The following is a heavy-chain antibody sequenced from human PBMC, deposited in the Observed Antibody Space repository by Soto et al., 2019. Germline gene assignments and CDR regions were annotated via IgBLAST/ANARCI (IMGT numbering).Heavy chain of an antibody. D-gene: IGHD2-15*01. CDR1: GGSVNSPNYY. CDR2: IYNSATT. J-gene: IGHJ4*02. Sequence: LSLTCTVSGGSVNSPNYYWGWIRQPPGKGLEWIGSIYNSATTYYNPSLKPRVTISADTSRNQFSLNLRSVTAADTAMYFCGRVVIAATSHPDFDYWGQGALVTVSS. V-gene: IGHV4-39*01. CDR3: GRVVIAATSHPDFDY.